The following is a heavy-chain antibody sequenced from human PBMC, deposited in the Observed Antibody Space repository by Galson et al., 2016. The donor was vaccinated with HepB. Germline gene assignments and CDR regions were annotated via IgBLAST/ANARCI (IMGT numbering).Heavy chain of an antibody. CDR3: ARSTRRYTTQWYFDL. V-gene: IGHV3-21*01. D-gene: IGHD2/OR15-2a*01. CDR1: GFTFTNYS. CDR2: IRPLSSFV. J-gene: IGHJ2*01. Sequence: SLRLSCAVTGFTFTNYSMDWVRQAPGRGLEWVSSIRPLSSFVHYADSLKGRFTISRDNARNSLYLQMDSLRVEDTAVYYRARSTRRYTTQWYFDLWGRGILVTVSS.